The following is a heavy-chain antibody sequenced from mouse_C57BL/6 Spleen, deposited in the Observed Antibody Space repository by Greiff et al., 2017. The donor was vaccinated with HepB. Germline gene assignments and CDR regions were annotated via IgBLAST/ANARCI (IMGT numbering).Heavy chain of an antibody. CDR1: GFTFSSYA. CDR3: ARDPSSYAMDY. V-gene: IGHV5-4*01. J-gene: IGHJ4*01. CDR2: ISDGGSYT. D-gene: IGHD1-1*01. Sequence: EVQVVESGGGLVKPGGSLKLSCAASGFTFSSYAMSWVRQTPEKRLEWVATISDGGSYTYYPDNVKGRFTISRDNAKNNLYLQMSHLKSEDTAMYYCARDPSSYAMDYWGQGTSVTVSS.